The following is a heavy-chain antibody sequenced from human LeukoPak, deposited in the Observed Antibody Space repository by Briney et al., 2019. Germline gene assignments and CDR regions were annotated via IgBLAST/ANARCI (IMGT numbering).Heavy chain of an antibody. Sequence: GGSLRLSCAASGFTFSDYWMTWVRQAPGKRLEWVANIKQDGSEKYYVDSVKGRFTISRDNAKNSLYLQMNSLRAEDTAVYYCARDRVCSSTSCSLFDYWGQGTLVTVSS. CDR2: IKQDGSEK. CDR3: ARDRVCSSTSCSLFDY. V-gene: IGHV3-7*03. D-gene: IGHD2-2*01. J-gene: IGHJ4*02. CDR1: GFTFSDYW.